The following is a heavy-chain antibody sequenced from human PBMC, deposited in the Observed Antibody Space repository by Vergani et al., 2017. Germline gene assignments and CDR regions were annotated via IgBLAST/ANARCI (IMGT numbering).Heavy chain of an antibody. V-gene: IGHV3-7*03. CDR2: IKQDGSEK. CDR1: GFTFSSYW. D-gene: IGHD6-13*01. CDR3: AGAPGSSWQTSFYYYYGMDV. J-gene: IGHJ6*02. Sequence: EVQLVESGGGLVQPGGSLRLSCAASGFTFSSYWMSWVRQAPGKGLEWVANIKQDGSEKYYVDSVKGRFTISRDNAKNSLYLQMNSLRAEETAVYYCAGAPGSSWQTSFYYYYGMDVWGQGTTVTVSS.